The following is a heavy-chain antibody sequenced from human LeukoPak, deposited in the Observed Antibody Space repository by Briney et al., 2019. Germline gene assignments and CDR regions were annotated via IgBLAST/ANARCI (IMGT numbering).Heavy chain of an antibody. CDR3: AREQSGDGWSGFDY. J-gene: IGHJ4*02. Sequence: GGSLRLSCAASGFTFRSYAMHWVRQAPGKGLEWVAVISDDGSRQHYADFLEGRFTISRDNSKNTVSLQMSSLRTEDTAVHFCAREQSGDGWSGFDYWGQGTLVTVSS. CDR1: GFTFRSYA. V-gene: IGHV3-30*15. D-gene: IGHD6-19*01. CDR2: ISDDGSRQ.